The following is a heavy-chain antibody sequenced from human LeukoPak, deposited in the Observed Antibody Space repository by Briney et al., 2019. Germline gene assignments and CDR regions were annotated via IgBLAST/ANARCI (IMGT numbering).Heavy chain of an antibody. J-gene: IGHJ4*02. CDR2: IDSGATDI. V-gene: IGHV3-21*05. D-gene: IGHD1-1*01. CDR1: GFRFSIYA. CDR3: ARDSTPPQLIDY. Sequence: GGSLRLSCAASGFRFSIYAMNWVRQAPGKGLEWISYIDSGATDILYADSVKGRFTISRDDAKNSLFLQMTSQRAGDTAVYYCARDSTPPQLIDYWGQGTQVTVSA.